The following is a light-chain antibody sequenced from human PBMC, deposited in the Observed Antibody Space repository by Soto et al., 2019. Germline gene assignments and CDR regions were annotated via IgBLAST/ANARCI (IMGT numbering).Light chain of an antibody. CDR3: CSYAGSSTLV. Sequence: QSALTQPASVSGSPGQSITISCTGTSSDVGSYNFVSWYQQHPGKAPKLMIYEGSKRPSGVSNRFSGSKSGNTASLTISGLQAEDEADYYCCSYAGSSTLVFGGGTKVTAL. J-gene: IGLJ2*01. V-gene: IGLV2-23*01. CDR1: SSDVGSYNF. CDR2: EGS.